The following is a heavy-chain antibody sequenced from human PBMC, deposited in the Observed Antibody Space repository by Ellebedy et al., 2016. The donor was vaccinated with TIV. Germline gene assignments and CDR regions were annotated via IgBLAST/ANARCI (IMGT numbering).Heavy chain of an antibody. Sequence: MPSETLSLTCTVSGASISSYYWSWIRQPPGKGLEWIGNIYYSGITYYSPSLKSRVTISVDTSKNQFSLKLSSVTAADTAVYYCARQVWAGYSGYGIYYFDYWGQGILVTVSS. CDR1: GASISSYY. CDR2: IYYSGIT. J-gene: IGHJ4*02. D-gene: IGHD5-12*01. V-gene: IGHV4-59*04. CDR3: ARQVWAGYSGYGIYYFDY.